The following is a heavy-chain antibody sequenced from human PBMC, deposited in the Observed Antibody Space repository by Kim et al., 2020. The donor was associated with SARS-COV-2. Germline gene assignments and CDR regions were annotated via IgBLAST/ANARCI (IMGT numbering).Heavy chain of an antibody. CDR1: GGTFSSYA. Sequence: SVKVSCKASGGTFSSYAISWVRQAPGQGLEWMGGIIPIFGTANYAQKFQGRVTITADESTSTAYMELSSLRSEDTAVYYCARIYDSSGYYYGSYYYYGMDVWGQGTTVTVSS. CDR3: ARIYDSSGYYYGSYYYYGMDV. J-gene: IGHJ6*02. V-gene: IGHV1-69*13. CDR2: IIPIFGTA. D-gene: IGHD3-22*01.